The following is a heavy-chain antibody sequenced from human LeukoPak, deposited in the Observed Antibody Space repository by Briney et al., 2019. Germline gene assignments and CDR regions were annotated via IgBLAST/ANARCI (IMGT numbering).Heavy chain of an antibody. Sequence: SVKVSCKASGGTFSSYAISWVRQAPGQGLEWMGGIIPIFGTANYAQKFQGRVTITADKSTSTAYMELSSLRSEDTAVYYCASITMVRGVISYFQYWGQGTLVTVSS. CDR2: IIPIFGTA. CDR1: GGTFSSYA. J-gene: IGHJ1*01. V-gene: IGHV1-69*06. D-gene: IGHD3-10*01. CDR3: ASITMVRGVISYFQY.